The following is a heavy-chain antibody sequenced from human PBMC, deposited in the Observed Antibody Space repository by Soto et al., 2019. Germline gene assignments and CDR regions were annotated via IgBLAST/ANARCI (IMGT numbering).Heavy chain of an antibody. CDR1: GFTFSSYA. V-gene: IGHV3-23*01. J-gene: IGHJ3*02. CDR2: IRGSGGST. CDR3: AKEGRYYDSSGPDAFDI. D-gene: IGHD3-22*01. Sequence: GGSLRLSWAASGFTFSSYAMSWLRQAPGKGLEWVSAIRGSGGSTYYAASAKGRFTISRDNSKNTLYLQMNSLRAEDTAVYYGAKEGRYYDSSGPDAFDIWGQGTRVTFSS.